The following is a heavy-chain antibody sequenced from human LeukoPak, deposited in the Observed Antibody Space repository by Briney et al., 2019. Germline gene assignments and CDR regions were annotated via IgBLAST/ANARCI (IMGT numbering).Heavy chain of an antibody. J-gene: IGHJ4*02. Sequence: GGSLTLSCAASGFTFSSYAMSWVRQAPGKGLEWVSAISGSGGSTYYADSVKGRFTISRDNSKNTLYLQMNSLRAEDTAVYYCAKDLMDSGYYYALFDYWGQGTLVTVSS. CDR1: GFTFSSYA. CDR3: AKDLMDSGYYYALFDY. CDR2: ISGSGGST. V-gene: IGHV3-23*01. D-gene: IGHD3-22*01.